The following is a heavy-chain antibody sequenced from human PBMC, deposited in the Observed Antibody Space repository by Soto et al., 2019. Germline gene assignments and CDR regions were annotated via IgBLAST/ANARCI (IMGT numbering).Heavy chain of an antibody. J-gene: IGHJ6*02. V-gene: IGHV1-69*13. D-gene: IGHD3-10*01. CDR1: GGTFSSYA. CDR2: IIPIFGTA. Sequence: VASVKVSCKASGGTFSSYAISWVRQAPGQGLEWMGGIIPIFGTANYAQKFQGRVTITADESTSTAYMELSSLRSEDTAVYYCARGYYGSGSGRYYYYGMDVWGQGTTVTVSS. CDR3: ARGYYGSGSGRYYYYGMDV.